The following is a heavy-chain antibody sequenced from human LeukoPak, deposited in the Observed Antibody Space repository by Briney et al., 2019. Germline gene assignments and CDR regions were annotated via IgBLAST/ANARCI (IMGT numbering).Heavy chain of an antibody. CDR1: GGSFSGYY. V-gene: IGHV4-34*01. Sequence: SETLSLTCAVYGGSFSGYYWSWIRQPPGKGLEWIGEINHSGSTNYNPSLKSRVTISVDTSKNQFSLKLSSVTAADTAVYYCARRPPVAGYYFDYWGQGTLVTVSS. CDR3: ARRPPVAGYYFDY. J-gene: IGHJ4*02. D-gene: IGHD6-19*01. CDR2: INHSGST.